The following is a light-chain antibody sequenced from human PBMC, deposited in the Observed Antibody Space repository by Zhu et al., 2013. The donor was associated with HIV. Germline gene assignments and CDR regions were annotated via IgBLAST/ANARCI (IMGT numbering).Light chain of an antibody. CDR1: QGISSY. V-gene: IGKV1-9*01. CDR3: QQLNSYPPV. Sequence: IQLTQSPSFLSASVGDRVTITCRASQGISSYLAWYQQKPGKAPKLLIYKASTLETGVPSRFSGSGSGTEFTLTISSLQPDDFATYYCQQLNSYPPVFGPGTKVDIK. J-gene: IGKJ3*01. CDR2: KAS.